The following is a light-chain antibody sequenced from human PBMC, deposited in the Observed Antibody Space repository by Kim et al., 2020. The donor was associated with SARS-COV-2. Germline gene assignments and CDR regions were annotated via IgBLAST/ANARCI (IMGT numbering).Light chain of an antibody. J-gene: IGKJ1*01. CDR1: QSLVSSDGNTY. CDR3: MQGTHWPWT. V-gene: IGKV2-30*01. Sequence: DVVMTQSPLSLPVTLGQPASISCRSSQSLVSSDGNTYLNWFQQRPGQSPRRLINKVSKRDSGVPDRFSGSGSGADFTLKIGRVEAEDVGLYYCMQGTHWPWTFGQGTKVDIK. CDR2: KVS.